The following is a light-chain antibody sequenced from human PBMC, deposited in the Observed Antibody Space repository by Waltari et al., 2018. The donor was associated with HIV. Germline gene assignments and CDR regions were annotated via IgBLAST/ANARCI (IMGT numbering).Light chain of an antibody. Sequence: DIQMTQSPSSLSVTVRDRVTITCRASQSVSSYLDWYQQKPGKAPKLLIYAASILQSGVTARFSGSGSGTDFTLTINSVQPEDFATYYCQESYSSPFTCGPGTQVDIK. CDR3: QESYSSPFT. V-gene: IGKV1-39*01. J-gene: IGKJ3*01. CDR1: QSVSSY. CDR2: AAS.